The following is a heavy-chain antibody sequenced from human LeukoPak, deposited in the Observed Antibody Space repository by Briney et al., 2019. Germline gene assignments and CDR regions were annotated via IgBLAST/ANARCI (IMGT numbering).Heavy chain of an antibody. V-gene: IGHV4-34*01. CDR3: ARGRNYYGSGSPLDY. Sequence: SETLSLTCAVYGGSFSGYYWSWICQPPGKGLEWIGEINHSGSTNYNPSLKSRVTISVDTSENQFSLKLSSVTAADTAVYYCARGRNYYGSGSPLDYWGQGTLVTVSS. CDR2: INHSGST. CDR1: GGSFSGYY. D-gene: IGHD3-10*01. J-gene: IGHJ4*02.